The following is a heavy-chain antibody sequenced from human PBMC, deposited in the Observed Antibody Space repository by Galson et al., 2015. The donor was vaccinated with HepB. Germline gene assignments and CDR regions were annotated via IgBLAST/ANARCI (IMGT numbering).Heavy chain of an antibody. CDR2: ITHNGGT. Sequence: SETLSLTCGVYGGSFSGVFWTWIRQPPGKGLEWLGEITHNGGTNYNPSLKSRVTISVGTSKNEFSLKLTSVTAADTAVYYCAKGTMAAWEVLHSWGQGTLVSVSS. V-gene: IGHV4-34*01. J-gene: IGHJ4*02. D-gene: IGHD1-26*01. CDR3: AKGTMAAWEVLHS. CDR1: GGSFSGVF.